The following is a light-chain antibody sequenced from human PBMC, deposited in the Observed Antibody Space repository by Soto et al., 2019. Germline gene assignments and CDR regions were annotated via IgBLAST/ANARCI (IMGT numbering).Light chain of an antibody. CDR3: QYSDSSLSGLYV. CDR2: GNS. CDR1: SSNIGAGYD. Sequence: QSVLTQPPSVSGAPGQRVTISCTGSSSNIGAGYDVHWYQQLPGTAPKLLIYGNSNRPSGVPDRFSGSKSGTSASLAITGLQAEDDVYYYCQYSDSSLSGLYVSGPGT. J-gene: IGLJ1*01. V-gene: IGLV1-40*01.